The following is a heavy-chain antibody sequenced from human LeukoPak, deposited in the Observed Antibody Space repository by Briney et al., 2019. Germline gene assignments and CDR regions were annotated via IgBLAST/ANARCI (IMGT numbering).Heavy chain of an antibody. CDR3: AREGYSGYDMGF. Sequence: ASVKVSCKASGYTFTGYYIHWVRQAPGQGLEWMGWINPNSGVTNYAQKFQGRVTMTRDTSISTAYMGLSRLRSDDTAVYYCAREGYSGYDMGFWGQGTLVTVSS. CDR2: INPNSGVT. CDR1: GYTFTGYY. J-gene: IGHJ4*02. D-gene: IGHD5-12*01. V-gene: IGHV1-2*02.